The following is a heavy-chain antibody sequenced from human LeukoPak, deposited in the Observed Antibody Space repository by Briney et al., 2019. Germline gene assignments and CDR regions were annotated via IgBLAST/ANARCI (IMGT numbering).Heavy chain of an antibody. Sequence: PGGSLRLSCVASGFTFSNYDMNWVRQAPGKGLEWVSGILNSGESTYYTDSVKGRFTISRDNSKSTLYLQMDSLRVEDTAVYYCGKDPNGNFIGAFDFWGQGTMVTVSS. D-gene: IGHD4-23*01. J-gene: IGHJ3*01. CDR2: ILNSGEST. CDR1: GFTFSNYD. CDR3: GKDPNGNFIGAFDF. V-gene: IGHV3-23*01.